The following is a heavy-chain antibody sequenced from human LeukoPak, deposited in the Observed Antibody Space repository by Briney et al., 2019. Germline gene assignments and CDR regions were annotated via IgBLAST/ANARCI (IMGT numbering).Heavy chain of an antibody. V-gene: IGHV3-21*01. D-gene: IGHD2-21*02. CDR3: ARGRDCGGDCYSPIDY. CDR2: ISSSSSCI. Sequence: GGSLRLSCAASGFTFSSYSMNWVRQAPGKGLEWVSSISSSSSCIYYADSVKGRFTISRDNAKNSLYLQMNSLRAEDTAVYYCARGRDCGGDCYSPIDYWGQGTLVTVSS. J-gene: IGHJ4*02. CDR1: GFTFSSYS.